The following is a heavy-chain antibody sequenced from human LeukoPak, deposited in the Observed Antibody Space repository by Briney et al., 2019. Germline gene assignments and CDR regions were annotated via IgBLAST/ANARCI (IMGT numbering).Heavy chain of an antibody. J-gene: IGHJ4*02. CDR1: GGSFSGYY. D-gene: IGHD4-23*01. CDR3: ARVSSAVVAPFVY. CDR2: INHSGST. Sequence: SETLSLTCAVYGGSFSGYYWSWIRQPPGKGLEWIGEINHSGSTNYNPSLKSRVTISVDTSKNQFSLKLSSVTAADTAVYYCARVSSAVVAPFVYWGQGTLVTVSS. V-gene: IGHV4-34*01.